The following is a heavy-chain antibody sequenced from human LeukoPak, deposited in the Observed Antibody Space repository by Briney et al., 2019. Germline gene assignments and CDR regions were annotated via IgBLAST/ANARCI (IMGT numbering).Heavy chain of an antibody. J-gene: IGHJ4*02. D-gene: IGHD5-18*01. CDR2: IYYSGST. CDR3: ARDGAPTAMVTPFDY. Sequence: ETLSLTCTVSGGSISSYYWSWIRQPPGKGLEWIGYIYYSGSTNYNPSLKSRVTISVDTSKNQFSLKLSSVTAADTAVYYCARDGAPTAMVTPFDYWGQGTLVTVSS. V-gene: IGHV4-59*12. CDR1: GGSISSYY.